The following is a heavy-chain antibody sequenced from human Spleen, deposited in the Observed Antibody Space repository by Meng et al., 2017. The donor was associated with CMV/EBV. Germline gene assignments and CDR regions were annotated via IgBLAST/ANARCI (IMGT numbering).Heavy chain of an antibody. CDR3: AKATPNWFDP. V-gene: IGHV3-23*01. J-gene: IGHJ5*01. CDR2: ISGSGGAT. CDR1: GFTFSSYS. Sequence: GESLKISCAASGFTFSSYSMNWVRQAPGKGLEWVSSISGSGGATYYTDPIKGRFTISRDNSKNTLYLQMNSLRVEDTAIYYCAKATPNWFDPWGQGALVTVSS. D-gene: IGHD2-8*01.